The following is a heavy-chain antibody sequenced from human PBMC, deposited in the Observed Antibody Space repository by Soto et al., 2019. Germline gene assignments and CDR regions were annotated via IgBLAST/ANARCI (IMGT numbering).Heavy chain of an antibody. Sequence: HPGGSLRLSCAASGFTFRSYWMHWVRQAPGKGLVWVSRINRDGSSTSYADSVKGRVTISRDTAKNTLYLQMNSLRAEDTAVYYCAREIVTTGEYYFDSWGQGTLVTVS. CDR3: AREIVTTGEYYFDS. D-gene: IGHD1-1*01. J-gene: IGHJ4*02. CDR1: GFTFRSYW. CDR2: INRDGSST. V-gene: IGHV3-74*01.